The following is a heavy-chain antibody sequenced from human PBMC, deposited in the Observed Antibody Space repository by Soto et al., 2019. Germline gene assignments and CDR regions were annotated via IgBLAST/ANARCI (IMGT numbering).Heavy chain of an antibody. CDR1: GGSISSYY. CDR3: ASFYRDYPLWFDP. D-gene: IGHD4-17*01. V-gene: IGHV4-59*01. J-gene: IGHJ5*02. CDR2: IYYSGST. Sequence: PSETLSLTCTVSGGSISSYYWSWIRQPPGKGLEWIGYIYYSGSTNYNPSLKSRVTISVDTSKNQFSLKLSSVTAADTAVYYCASFYRDYPLWFDPWGQATLVTVSS.